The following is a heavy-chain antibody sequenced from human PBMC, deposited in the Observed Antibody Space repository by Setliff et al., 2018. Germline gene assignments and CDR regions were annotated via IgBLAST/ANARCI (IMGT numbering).Heavy chain of an antibody. J-gene: IGHJ5*02. CDR2: TIPMFGST. CDR1: GGTFSSYG. CDR3: ARSPAVLGIVYLDP. V-gene: IGHV1-69*05. D-gene: IGHD2-15*01. Sequence: SVKVSCKASGGTFSSYGISWVRQAPGQGLEWMGGTIPMFGSTKYAQKFQDRVTITTDESTSTAYMELDSLRSEDTAVYYCARSPAVLGIVYLDPWGQGTLVTVSS.